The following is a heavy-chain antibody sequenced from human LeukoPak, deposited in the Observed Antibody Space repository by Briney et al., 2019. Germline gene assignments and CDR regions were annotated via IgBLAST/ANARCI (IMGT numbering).Heavy chain of an antibody. CDR2: INSDGSST. CDR1: GFTFSSYW. V-gene: IGHV3-74*01. J-gene: IGHJ4*02. CDR3: AREGSVGWYYYSDY. D-gene: IGHD6-19*01. Sequence: GGSLRLSCAASGFTFSSYWMHWVRQAPGKGLVWVSRINSDGSSTSYADSVKGRFTISRDNAKNTLYLQMNSLRAEDTAVYYCAREGSVGWYYYSDYWGQGTLVTVSS.